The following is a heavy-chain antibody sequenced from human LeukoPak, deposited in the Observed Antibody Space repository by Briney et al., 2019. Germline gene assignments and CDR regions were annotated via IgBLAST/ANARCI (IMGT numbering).Heavy chain of an antibody. CDR3: ARARGGKGYFDL. J-gene: IGHJ2*01. V-gene: IGHV1-2*02. D-gene: IGHD4-23*01. CDR2: INPNSGGT. CDR1: GYTFTSYY. Sequence: ASVKVSCKASGYTFTSYYMHWVRQAPGQGLEWMGWINPNSGGTNYAQKFQGRVTVTRDTSISTAYMELSRLRSDDTAVYYCARARGGKGYFDLWGRGTLVTVSS.